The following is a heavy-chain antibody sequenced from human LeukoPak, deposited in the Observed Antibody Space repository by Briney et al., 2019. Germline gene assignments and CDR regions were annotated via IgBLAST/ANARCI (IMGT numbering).Heavy chain of an antibody. CDR1: GYTFPRYY. CDR3: ARDRIQLWLGIDY. J-gene: IGHJ4*02. D-gene: IGHD5-18*01. Sequence: ATVNVSCKASGYTFPRYYMHWVRHAPAQGLEWMGIINPRGCSTSYAQKLQGRATMTRDTSTSTVSMELSRMRSEDTAVYYYARDRIQLWLGIDYWGQGTLVTVSS. CDR2: INPRGCST. V-gene: IGHV1-46*01.